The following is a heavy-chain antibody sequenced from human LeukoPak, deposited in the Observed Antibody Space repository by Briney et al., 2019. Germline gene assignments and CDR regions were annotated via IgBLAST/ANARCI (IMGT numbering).Heavy chain of an antibody. J-gene: IGHJ5*02. D-gene: IGHD7-27*01. Sequence: SETLSLTCTVSGGSISSYYWSWIRQPPGKGLEWIGYIYYSGSTNYNPSLKSRVTISVDTSKNQFSLKLSSVTAADTAVYYCARVSPSGWSDPWGQGTLVTVSS. CDR2: IYYSGST. V-gene: IGHV4-59*12. CDR1: GGSISSYY. CDR3: ARVSPSGWSDP.